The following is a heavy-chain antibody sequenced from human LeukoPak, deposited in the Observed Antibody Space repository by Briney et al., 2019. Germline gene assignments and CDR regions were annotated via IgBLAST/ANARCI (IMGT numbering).Heavy chain of an antibody. J-gene: IGHJ4*02. Sequence: GGSLRLSCAASGFTVSSNYMSWVRQAPGKGLEWVSVIYSGGSTYYADSVKGRFTISRDNSKNTLYLQMNSLRAEDTAAYYCAKELLYDFWSGYYWGQGTLVTVSS. D-gene: IGHD3-3*01. CDR1: GFTVSSNY. CDR3: AKELLYDFWSGYY. CDR2: IYSGGST. V-gene: IGHV3-53*01.